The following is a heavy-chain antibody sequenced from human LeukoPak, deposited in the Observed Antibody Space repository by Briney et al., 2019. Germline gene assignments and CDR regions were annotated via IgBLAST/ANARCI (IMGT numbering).Heavy chain of an antibody. D-gene: IGHD3-9*01. J-gene: IGHJ4*02. Sequence: GGSLRLSCAASGFTFSSYAMSWVRQAPGKGLEWVSAISGSGGSTYYADSVKGRFTISRDNSKNTLYLQMNSLRAEDTAVYYCAKDRGYDDILTGYGTYFDYWGQGTLVTVSS. CDR2: ISGSGGST. CDR1: GFTFSSYA. CDR3: AKDRGYDDILTGYGTYFDY. V-gene: IGHV3-23*01.